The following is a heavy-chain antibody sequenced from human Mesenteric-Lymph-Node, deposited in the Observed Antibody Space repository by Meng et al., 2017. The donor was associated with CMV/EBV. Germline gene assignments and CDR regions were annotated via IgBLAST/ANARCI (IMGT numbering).Heavy chain of an antibody. J-gene: IGHJ4*02. Sequence: QVQLVQSGAEVKKRGFSVTVSCKASGGTFSSYTINWVRQAPGQGLGWMGRINPKTGGRSYAQNFQGRVTMTRDTSINTAYMEVNRLNSDDTAMYYCARDRDTDWYSPFDYWGPGTLVTVSS. CDR2: INPKTGGR. CDR1: GGTFSSYT. CDR3: ARDRDTDWYSPFDY. D-gene: IGHD3-9*01. V-gene: IGHV1-2*06.